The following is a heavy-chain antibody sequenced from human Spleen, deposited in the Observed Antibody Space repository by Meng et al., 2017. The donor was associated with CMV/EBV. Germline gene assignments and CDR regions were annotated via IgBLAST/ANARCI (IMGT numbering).Heavy chain of an antibody. Sequence: SGFTFSRYAMHWVRQAPGKGLEWVAVISYDGSNQYYGDSVKGRFTISRDNSKNTLYLQMNSLRAEDTAVFYCARDQVPAAMPLYWFDPWGQGTLVTVSS. CDR1: GFTFSRYA. CDR3: ARDQVPAAMPLYWFDP. V-gene: IGHV3-30-3*01. CDR2: ISYDGSNQ. D-gene: IGHD2-2*01. J-gene: IGHJ5*02.